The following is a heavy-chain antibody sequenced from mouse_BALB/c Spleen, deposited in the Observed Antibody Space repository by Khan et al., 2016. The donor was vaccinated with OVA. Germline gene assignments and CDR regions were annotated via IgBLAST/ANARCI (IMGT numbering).Heavy chain of an antibody. V-gene: IGHV3-2*02. D-gene: IGHD1-1*01. CDR2: ISYSGNT. J-gene: IGHJ2*01. CDR1: GYSITSDYA. CDR3: ARIYGGDFDY. Sequence: SGPGLVKPSQSLSLTCTVTGYSITSDYAWNWIRQFPENKLEWMGHISYSGNTKYNPSLKSRISITRDTSKNQFFLQLNSVTTEDTATYYCARIYGGDFDYWGQGTTLTVSS.